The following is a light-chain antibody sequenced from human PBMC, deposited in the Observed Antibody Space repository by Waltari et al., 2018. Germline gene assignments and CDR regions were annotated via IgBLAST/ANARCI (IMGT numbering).Light chain of an antibody. Sequence: QSALTQPASVSGSPGQSITISCTGTNNDIGSYNLFSWYQQHPGKAPKVILFEVNKRHSGVCNRFSGSKSGNTASLTVSGLHPEDEADYYCCSYAGTPRVVFGGGTKLTVL. CDR1: NNDIGSYNL. V-gene: IGLV2-23*02. CDR3: CSYAGTPRVV. J-gene: IGLJ2*01. CDR2: EVN.